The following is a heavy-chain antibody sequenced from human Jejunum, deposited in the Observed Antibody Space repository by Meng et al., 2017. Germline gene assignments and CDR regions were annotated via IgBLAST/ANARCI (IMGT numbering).Heavy chain of an antibody. D-gene: IGHD4-23*01. V-gene: IGHV4-31*03. CDR2: IHYSGGT. J-gene: IGHJ1*01. Sequence: QVQLQEPGPGLVKPAQTLSLTGTVSGGSMNSAGHYWSWIRQDPGKGLEWIGYIHYSGGTYYNPSLKSRVTISVDTSKNQFSLKLNSVSAADTAVYYCARATAGNSEYFQNWGQGTLVTVSS. CDR3: ARATAGNSEYFQN. CDR1: GGSMNSAGHY.